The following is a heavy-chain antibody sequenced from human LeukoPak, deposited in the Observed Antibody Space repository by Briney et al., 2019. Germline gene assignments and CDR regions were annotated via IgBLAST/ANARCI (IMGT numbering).Heavy chain of an antibody. CDR3: ARGADIVGATAFDY. V-gene: IGHV4-34*01. Sequence: KTSETLSLTCAVYGGSFSGYYWSWIRQPPGKGLEWIGEINHSGSTNYNPSLKSRVTISVDTSKNQFSLKLSSVTAADTAVYYCARGADIVGATAFDYWGQGTLATVSS. J-gene: IGHJ4*02. CDR2: INHSGST. CDR1: GGSFSGYY. D-gene: IGHD1-26*01.